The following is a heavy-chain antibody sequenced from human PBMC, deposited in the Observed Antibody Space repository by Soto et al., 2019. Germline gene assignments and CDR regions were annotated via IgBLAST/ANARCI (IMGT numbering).Heavy chain of an antibody. CDR1: GFTVSSNY. V-gene: IGHV3-53*01. CDR2: IYSGGST. D-gene: IGHD4-17*01. CDR3: ARDQGGRNTVTRGFDY. J-gene: IGHJ4*02. Sequence: EVQLVESGGGLIQPGGSLRLSCAASGFTVSSNYMSWVRQAPGKGLEWVSVIYSGGSTYYADSVKGRFTISRDNSKNTLYLQMNSLRAEDTAVYYCARDQGGRNTVTRGFDYWGQGTLVTVSS.